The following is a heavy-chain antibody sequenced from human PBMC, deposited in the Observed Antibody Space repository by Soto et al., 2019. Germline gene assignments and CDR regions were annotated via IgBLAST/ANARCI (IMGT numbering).Heavy chain of an antibody. CDR2: IIPIFGTA. D-gene: IGHD2-15*01. J-gene: IGHJ6*02. V-gene: IGHV1-69*13. CDR3: ARGVVAGYYYYGMDV. Sequence: SVKVSCKASGGTFSSYAISWVRQAPGQGLEWMGGIIPIFGTANYAQKFQGRVTITADESTSTAYMELSSLRSEDTAVYYCARGVVAGYYYYGMDVWGQGTTVTVSS. CDR1: GGTFSSYA.